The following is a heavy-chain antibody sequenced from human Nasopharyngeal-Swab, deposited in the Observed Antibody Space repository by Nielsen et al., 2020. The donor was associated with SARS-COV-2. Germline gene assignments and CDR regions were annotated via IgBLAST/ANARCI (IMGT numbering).Heavy chain of an antibody. D-gene: IGHD1-20*01. CDR1: GGSISSSNW. CDR2: IYHSGST. J-gene: IGHJ5*02. V-gene: IGHV4-4*02. CDR3: AREGNWNSRWFDP. Sequence: SETLSLTCAVSGGSISSSNWWSWVRQPPGKGLEWIGEIYHSGSTYYNPSLKSRVTISVDTSKNQFSLKLSSVTAADTAVYYCAREGNWNSRWFDPWGQGTLVTVSS.